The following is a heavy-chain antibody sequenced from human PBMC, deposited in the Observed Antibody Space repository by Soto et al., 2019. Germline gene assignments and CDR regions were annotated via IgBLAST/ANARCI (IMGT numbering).Heavy chain of an antibody. CDR2: MNPNSGDT. Sequence: GASVKPSCKASGYAFTSYDINWVRQATGQGLEWMGWMNPNSGDTGYAKKFQGRVTMTRNTSISTAYMELSSLRSEDTAVYYCARGGVRPSNYWGQGTLVTSPQ. V-gene: IGHV1-8*01. D-gene: IGHD1-1*01. J-gene: IGHJ4*02. CDR1: GYAFTSYD. CDR3: ARGGVRPSNY.